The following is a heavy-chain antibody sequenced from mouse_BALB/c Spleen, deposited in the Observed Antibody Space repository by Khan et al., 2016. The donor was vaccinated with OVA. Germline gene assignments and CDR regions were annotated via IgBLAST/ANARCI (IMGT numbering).Heavy chain of an antibody. CDR1: GYSITSDYA. J-gene: IGHJ3*01. CDR3: TSYYRYDAWFAY. Sequence: EVQLVESGPGLVKPSQSLSLTCTVTGYSITSDYAWNWIRQFPGNKLEWMGYISYSGSTSYNPSLKSRISITRDTSKNQFFLQLNSVTTEDTATYYCTSYYRYDAWFAYWGQGTLVTVSA. D-gene: IGHD2-14*01. V-gene: IGHV3-2*02. CDR2: ISYSGST.